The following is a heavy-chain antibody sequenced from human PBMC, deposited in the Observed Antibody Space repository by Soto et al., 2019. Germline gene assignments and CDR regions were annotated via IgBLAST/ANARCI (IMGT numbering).Heavy chain of an antibody. CDR1: GYSFPDYW. CDR3: EREYCNGGTCYSP. Sequence: HGESLKISCKGSGYSFPDYWIAWVRQMPGKGLEWMGIIYPADSHVRYSPSFQGQVTISADKSINTAYLQWTSLRASDTAMYYCEREYCNGGTCYSPCGQVNLVTVSS. V-gene: IGHV5-51*01. D-gene: IGHD2-15*01. CDR2: IYPADSHV. J-gene: IGHJ5*02.